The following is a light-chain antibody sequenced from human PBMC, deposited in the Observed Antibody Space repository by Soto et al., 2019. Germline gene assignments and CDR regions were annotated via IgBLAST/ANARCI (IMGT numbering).Light chain of an antibody. CDR1: SGHSNYA. J-gene: IGLJ7*01. CDR3: QTWGTSSASVV. Sequence: QPVLTQSPSASASLGASVKLTCTLSSGHSNYAIAWHQQQPETGPRYLMKVNSGGSHIKGDGIPDRFSGSSSGAERYLFISGLQSEDEADYYCQTWGTSSASVVFGGGTQLTVL. CDR2: VNSGGSH. V-gene: IGLV4-69*01.